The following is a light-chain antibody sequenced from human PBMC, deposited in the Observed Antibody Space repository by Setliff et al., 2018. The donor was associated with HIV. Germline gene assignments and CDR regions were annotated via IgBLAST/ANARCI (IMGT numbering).Light chain of an antibody. J-gene: IGLJ1*01. Sequence: QSALAQPASVSGSPGQSITISCTGTSSDVGGYNYVSWYQQHPGKAPKLMIYEVSNRPSGVSNRFSGSKSGNTASLTNSGLQAEDEADYYCCSFAGSPYVFGTGTKVTVL. V-gene: IGLV2-14*01. CDR1: SSDVGGYNY. CDR2: EVS. CDR3: CSFAGSPYV.